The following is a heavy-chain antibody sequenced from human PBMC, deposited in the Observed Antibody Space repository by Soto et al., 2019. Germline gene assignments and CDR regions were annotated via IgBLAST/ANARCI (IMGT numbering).Heavy chain of an antibody. D-gene: IGHD4-17*01. J-gene: IGHJ5*02. Sequence: EVQLLESGGGLVQPGGSLRLSCAASGFTFSSYAMSWVRQAPGKGLEWVSAISGSGGSTYYADSVKGRFTISRDNSKNTLYLQMNSLRAEDTAVYYCARRGNYGDYPSNWFDPWGQGTLVTVSS. CDR2: ISGSGGST. CDR3: ARRGNYGDYPSNWFDP. V-gene: IGHV3-23*01. CDR1: GFTFSSYA.